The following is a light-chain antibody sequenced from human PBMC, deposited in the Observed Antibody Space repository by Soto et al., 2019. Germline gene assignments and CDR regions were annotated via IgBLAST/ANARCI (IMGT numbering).Light chain of an antibody. Sequence: QSALTQPASVSGSPGQSITISCTGTSSDVGGYNYVSWYQQHPGKAPKLMMYDVSNLPSGVSNRFSGSKSGNTAALTISGIQAEDEADYYCSSYTSRSTLEVFGGGTKLTVL. CDR2: DVS. CDR3: SSYTSRSTLEV. CDR1: SSDVGGYNY. J-gene: IGLJ3*02. V-gene: IGLV2-14*01.